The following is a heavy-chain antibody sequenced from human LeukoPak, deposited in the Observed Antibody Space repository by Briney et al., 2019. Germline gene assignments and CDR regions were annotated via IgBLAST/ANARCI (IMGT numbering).Heavy chain of an antibody. J-gene: IGHJ4*02. Sequence: ASVKVSCKASGYTFTSYGISWVRQAPGQGLEWMGWISAYNGNTNYAQKLQGRVTMTTDTSTSTAYMELRSLRSDDTAVYYCARAYGDVVVPAAIFIDYWGQGTLVTVSS. CDR3: ARAYGDVVVPAAIFIDY. CDR1: GYTFTSYG. V-gene: IGHV1-18*01. CDR2: ISAYNGNT. D-gene: IGHD2-2*01.